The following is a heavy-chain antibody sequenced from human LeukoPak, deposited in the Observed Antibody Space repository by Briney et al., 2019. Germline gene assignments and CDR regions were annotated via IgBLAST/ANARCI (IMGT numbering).Heavy chain of an antibody. CDR1: GGSISSHY. J-gene: IGHJ4*02. CDR3: ARVVWYFDY. Sequence: SETLSLTCTVSGGSISSHYWSWIRQPPGKGLEWIGYIYYSGSTNYNPSLKSRVTISVDTSKNQFSLKLSSVTAADTAVYYCARVVWYFDYWGQGTLVSVSS. V-gene: IGHV4-59*11. D-gene: IGHD2-8*01. CDR2: IYYSGST.